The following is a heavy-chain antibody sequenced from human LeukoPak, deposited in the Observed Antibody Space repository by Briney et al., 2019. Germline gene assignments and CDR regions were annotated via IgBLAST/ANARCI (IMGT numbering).Heavy chain of an antibody. Sequence: SETLSLTCTVSGGSISSSSYYWGWIRQPPGKGLEWIGSIYYSGSTYYNPSLKSRVTISVDTSKNQFSLKLSSVTAADTAVYYCARPASPLGSWQWLAWGQGTLVTVSS. D-gene: IGHD6-19*01. J-gene: IGHJ5*02. CDR1: GGSISSSSYY. V-gene: IGHV4-39*01. CDR3: ARPASPLGSWQWLA. CDR2: IYYSGST.